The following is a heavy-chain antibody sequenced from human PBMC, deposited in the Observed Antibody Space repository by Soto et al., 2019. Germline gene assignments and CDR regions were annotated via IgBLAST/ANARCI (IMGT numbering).Heavy chain of an antibody. CDR1: GGSFSGYY. V-gene: IGHV4-34*01. J-gene: IGHJ5*01. Sequence: SETLSLTCAVYGGSFSGYYWSWIRQPPGKGLEWIGEINHSGSTNYNPSLKSRVTISVDTSKNQFSLKLSSVTAADTAVYYCARGKSVVVRENYVIDLWGQGTMVTVSS. D-gene: IGHD2-2*01. CDR3: ARGKSVVVRENYVIDL. CDR2: INHSGST.